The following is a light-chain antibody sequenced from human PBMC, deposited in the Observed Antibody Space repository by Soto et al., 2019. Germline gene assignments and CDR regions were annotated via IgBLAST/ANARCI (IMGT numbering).Light chain of an antibody. J-gene: IGKJ2*01. V-gene: IGKV3-20*01. CDR2: GAS. CDR3: QQYVNSPVT. Sequence: EIVLTQSPDTLYLSPGEGATLSCRASQRVNSSYLAWYQQKHDQAPRLLISGASDRAAGVPARVSGSGSGTDFTLTISRLEPEDFAVYYCQQYVNSPVTFGQGTRLLIK. CDR1: QRVNSSY.